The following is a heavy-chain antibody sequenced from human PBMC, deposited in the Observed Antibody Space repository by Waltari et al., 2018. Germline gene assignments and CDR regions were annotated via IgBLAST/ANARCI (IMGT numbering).Heavy chain of an antibody. Sequence: QVQLVQSGAEVKKPGSSVKVSCKASGGTFSSYTISWVRQAPGQGLEWMGRISPILGIANNAQKFQGRVTITADKSTSTAYMELSSLRSEDTAVYYCARDLVPSKGAPGNWYFDLWGRGTLVTVSS. CDR2: ISPILGIA. J-gene: IGHJ2*01. CDR3: ARDLVPSKGAPGNWYFDL. V-gene: IGHV1-69*08. CDR1: GGTFSSYT. D-gene: IGHD1-26*01.